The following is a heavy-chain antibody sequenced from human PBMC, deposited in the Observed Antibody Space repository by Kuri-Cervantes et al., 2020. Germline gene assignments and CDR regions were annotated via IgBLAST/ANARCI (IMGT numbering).Heavy chain of an antibody. D-gene: IGHD2-2*03. Sequence: ASVKVSCKASGGTFSSYAISWVRQAPGQGLEWMGIINPSGGSTSYAQKFQGRVTMTRDTSTSTVYMELSSLRSEDTAVYYCARDPGYCSSTSCYEDYYYYMDVWGKGTTVTVSS. V-gene: IGHV1-46*01. CDR1: GGTFSSYA. J-gene: IGHJ6*03. CDR3: ARDPGYCSSTSCYEDYYYYMDV. CDR2: INPSGGST.